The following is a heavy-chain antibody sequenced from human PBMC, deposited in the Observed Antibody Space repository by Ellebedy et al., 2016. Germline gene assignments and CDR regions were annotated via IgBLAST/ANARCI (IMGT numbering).Heavy chain of an antibody. J-gene: IGHJ4*02. Sequence: ASVKVSCKASGYTFTSYGISWVRQAPGQGLEWMGWISAYNGNTNYAQKLQGRVTMTTDTSTSTAYMELRSLRSDDTAVYYCARDPNHFGAFDYVWGSYRTLDYWGQGTLVTVSP. D-gene: IGHD3-16*02. CDR1: GYTFTSYG. CDR2: ISAYNGNT. V-gene: IGHV1-18*01. CDR3: ARDPNHFGAFDYVWGSYRTLDY.